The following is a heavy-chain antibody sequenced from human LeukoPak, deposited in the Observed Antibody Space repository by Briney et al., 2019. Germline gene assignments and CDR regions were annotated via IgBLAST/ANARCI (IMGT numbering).Heavy chain of an antibody. Sequence: PGGSLRLSCAASGFTFSNYGLSWVRQAPGKGLEWVSGITGSGGSTYYADSVKGRFTISRDNSKNTLYLQMNSLRAEDTAVYYCARGLDNYGSGSSDWGQGTLVTVSS. D-gene: IGHD3-10*01. V-gene: IGHV3-23*01. CDR3: ARGLDNYGSGSSD. CDR1: GFTFSNYG. J-gene: IGHJ4*02. CDR2: ITGSGGST.